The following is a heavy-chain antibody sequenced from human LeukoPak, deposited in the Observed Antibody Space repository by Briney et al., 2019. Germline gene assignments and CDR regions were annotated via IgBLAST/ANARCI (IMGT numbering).Heavy chain of an antibody. J-gene: IGHJ6*03. CDR1: GFSFTSYW. CDR3: ARRPYSNSSGSYMDV. Sequence: GESLKISCKGSGFSFTSYWIGWVRQMPGKGLEWMGIIYPGDSETIYSPSFQGQVTISADKSINTAYLQWSSLKASDTAMYYCARRPYSNSSGSYMDVWGTGTTVTVSS. CDR2: IYPGDSET. V-gene: IGHV5-51*01. D-gene: IGHD6-6*01.